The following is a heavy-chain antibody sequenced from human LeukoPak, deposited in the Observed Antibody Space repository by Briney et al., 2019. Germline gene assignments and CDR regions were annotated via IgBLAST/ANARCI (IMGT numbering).Heavy chain of an antibody. CDR3: AKDGSYDILTGYYLADY. D-gene: IGHD3-9*01. J-gene: IGHJ4*02. CDR2: ISGSGGTT. V-gene: IGHV3-23*01. Sequence: GGSLRLSCAASGFTFSSYTMSWVRQAPGKGLEWVSTISGSGGTTYYADSVKGRFTISRDNSKNTLYLQMNSLRAEDTAVYYCAKDGSYDILTGYYLADYWGQGTLVTVSS. CDR1: GFTFSSYT.